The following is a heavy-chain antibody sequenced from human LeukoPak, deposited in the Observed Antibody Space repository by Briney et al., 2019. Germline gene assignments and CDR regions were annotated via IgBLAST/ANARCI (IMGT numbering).Heavy chain of an antibody. J-gene: IGHJ2*01. Sequence: PGGSLRLSCAASGFTFSSSVMHWVRQAPGKGLEWVAVISYDGSNKYYADSVQGRFTISRDNSKNTLYLQMNSLRAEDTAVYYCANSGYGRVNYFDLWGRGTLVTVSS. D-gene: IGHD5-12*01. CDR1: GFTFSSSV. CDR2: ISYDGSNK. CDR3: ANSGYGRVNYFDL. V-gene: IGHV3-30-3*01.